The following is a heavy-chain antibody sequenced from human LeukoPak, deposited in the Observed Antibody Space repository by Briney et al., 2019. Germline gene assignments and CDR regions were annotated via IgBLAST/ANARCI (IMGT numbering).Heavy chain of an antibody. CDR2: ITDSGRKT. V-gene: IGHV3-23*01. Sequence: GGSLRLSWAASGFTFSSYAMNWVRQASGKGLEWVSGITDSGRKTYYADSVKGRFSISRDNSKNTLYLQMSDLRAEDTAVYYCAKITVATTPNYWGQGTLVTVSS. CDR1: GFTFSSYA. CDR3: AKITVATTPNY. D-gene: IGHD3-10*01. J-gene: IGHJ4*02.